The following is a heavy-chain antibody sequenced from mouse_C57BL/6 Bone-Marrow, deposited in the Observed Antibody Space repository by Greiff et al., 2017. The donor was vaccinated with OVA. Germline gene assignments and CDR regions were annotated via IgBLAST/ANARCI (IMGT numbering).Heavy chain of an antibody. V-gene: IGHV1-74*01. CDR2: IHPSDGDT. Sequence: QVQLQQPGAELVKPGASVTVSCKASGYTFTSYWMHWVKQRPGQGLEWIGRIHPSDGDTNYNQKCKGKATLTVDKSSSTAYMQLSSLTSDDSAVYYGAVSQRGYYYAMDYWGQGTSVTVSS. J-gene: IGHJ4*01. CDR3: AVSQRGYYYAMDY. CDR1: GYTFTSYW.